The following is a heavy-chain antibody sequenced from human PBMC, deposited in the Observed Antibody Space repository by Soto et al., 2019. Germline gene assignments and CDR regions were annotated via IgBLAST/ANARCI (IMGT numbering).Heavy chain of an antibody. CDR1: GFTFNNYA. Sequence: PGGSLRLSCAASGFTFNNYAMGWVRQAPGKGLEWVSAITDSGSDTYYVDSVKGRFTISRDNSKNTVYLQMNSLRAGDTALYYCAKLGSSSWSPHYYFDYWGQGTLVTVSS. J-gene: IGHJ4*02. CDR3: AKLGSSSWSPHYYFDY. D-gene: IGHD2-2*01. V-gene: IGHV3-23*01. CDR2: ITDSGSDT.